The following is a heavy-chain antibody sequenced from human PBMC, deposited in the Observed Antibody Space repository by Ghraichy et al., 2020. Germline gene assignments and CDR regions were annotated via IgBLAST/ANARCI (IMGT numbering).Heavy chain of an antibody. CDR3: ARGALSQNPDFQH. CDR1: GATFSSYA. D-gene: IGHD3-9*01. V-gene: IGHV1-69*13. CDR2: IIPIFGTA. Sequence: SVKVSCKASGATFSSYAISWVRQAPGQGLEWMGGIIPIFGTANYAQKFQGRVTITADESTSTAYMELSSLRSEDTAVYYCARGALSQNPDFQHWGQGTLVTVSS. J-gene: IGHJ1*01.